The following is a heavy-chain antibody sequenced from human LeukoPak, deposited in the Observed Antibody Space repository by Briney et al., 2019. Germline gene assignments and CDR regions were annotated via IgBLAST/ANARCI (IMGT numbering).Heavy chain of an antibody. V-gene: IGHV3-23*01. Sequence: PGGSLRLSCAASGFTFSNSAMTWVRQSPGKGLEWVSDISASGDTTHYADSVKGRFTISRDNSKHTLYLQMNSLRAEDTAVYYCARVEFGEYPFDYWGQGTLVTVSS. J-gene: IGHJ4*02. CDR2: ISASGDTT. D-gene: IGHD3-10*01. CDR3: ARVEFGEYPFDY. CDR1: GFTFSNSA.